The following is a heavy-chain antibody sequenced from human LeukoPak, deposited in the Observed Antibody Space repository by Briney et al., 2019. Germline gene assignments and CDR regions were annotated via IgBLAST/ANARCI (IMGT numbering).Heavy chain of an antibody. V-gene: IGHV3-33*06. CDR2: IWYDGGTT. CDR1: GFTFSDYA. D-gene: IGHD1-1*01. CDR3: AKAATNWYLDS. Sequence: PGRSLRLSCAATGFTFSDYAMHWVRQAPGKGLEWVAVIWYDGGTTYYADSVQGRFTISRDNSRNTLYLQMNSLRVEDRAVYYCAKAATNWYLDSWGQGTLVTVSS. J-gene: IGHJ4*02.